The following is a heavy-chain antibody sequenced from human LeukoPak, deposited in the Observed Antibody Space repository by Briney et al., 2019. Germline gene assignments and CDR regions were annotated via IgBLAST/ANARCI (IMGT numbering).Heavy chain of an antibody. CDR2: IYYSGST. Sequence: SETLSLTCTVSGVSISSSSYYWGWIRQPPGKGLEWIGSIYYSGSTYYNPSLKSRVTISVDTSKNQFSLKLSSVTAADTAVYYCARLGITMVRGVPDYWGQGTLVTVSS. D-gene: IGHD3-10*01. CDR3: ARLGITMVRGVPDY. CDR1: GVSISSSSYY. J-gene: IGHJ4*02. V-gene: IGHV4-39*01.